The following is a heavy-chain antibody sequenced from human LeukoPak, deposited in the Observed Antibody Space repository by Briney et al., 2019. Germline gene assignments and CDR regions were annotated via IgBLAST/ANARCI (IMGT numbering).Heavy chain of an antibody. CDR2: INHNGNVN. D-gene: IGHD3-16*01. CDR1: GFTFSSYW. V-gene: IGHV3-7*03. J-gene: IGHJ6*02. Sequence: GGSLRLSRAASGFTFSSYWMNWARQAPGKGLEWVASINHNGNVNYYVDSVKGRFTISRDNAKNSLYLQMSNLRAEDTAVYFCARGGGLDVWGQGATVTVSS. CDR3: ARGGGLDV.